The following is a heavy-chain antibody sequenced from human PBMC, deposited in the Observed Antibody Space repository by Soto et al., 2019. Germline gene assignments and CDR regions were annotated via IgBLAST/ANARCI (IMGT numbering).Heavy chain of an antibody. D-gene: IGHD3-10*01. Sequence: SETLSLTCTVSGGSISSYYWSWIRQPPGKGLEWIGYIYYSGSTNYNPSLKSRVTISVDTSKNQFSLKLSSVTAADTAVYYCARRGSYITMVRGAHYYYYYMDVWGKGTTVTVS. CDR2: IYYSGST. CDR3: ARRGSYITMVRGAHYYYYYMDV. J-gene: IGHJ6*03. CDR1: GGSISSYY. V-gene: IGHV4-59*08.